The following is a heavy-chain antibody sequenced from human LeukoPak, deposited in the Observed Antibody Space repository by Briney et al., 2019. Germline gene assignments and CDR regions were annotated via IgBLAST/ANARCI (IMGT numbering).Heavy chain of an antibody. J-gene: IGHJ3*02. CDR3: AGYPVDGTQGHDGFEI. CDR1: RYTFTGFY. Sequence: SVNLSCKAFRYTFTGFYIQWVRHPQGRGSEWMGWINPKRGDTVYTQRFQESVTMTRHTPTNTAYMEGSRVISDDTCVSLCAGYPVDGTQGHDGFEIWGEGTMVTVSS. D-gene: IGHD6-19*01. CDR2: INPKRGDT. V-gene: IGHV1-2*02.